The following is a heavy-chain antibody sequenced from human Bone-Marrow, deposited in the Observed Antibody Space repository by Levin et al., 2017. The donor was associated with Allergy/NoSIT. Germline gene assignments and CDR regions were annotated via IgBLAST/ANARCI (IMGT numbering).Heavy chain of an antibody. V-gene: IGHV3-23*05. CDR1: GFIFSSHA. J-gene: IGHJ5*02. CDR2: IAPSSTDT. D-gene: IGHD6-19*01. CDR3: TKGLVAGSFGPIDR. Sequence: GESLKISCVGSGFIFSSHAMRWVRQAPGKGLEWVSSIAPSSTDTYYADSVKGRFTISRDNSKNTLYLQMDSLRAEDTALYYCTKGLVAGSFGPIDRWGQGTRVTVSS.